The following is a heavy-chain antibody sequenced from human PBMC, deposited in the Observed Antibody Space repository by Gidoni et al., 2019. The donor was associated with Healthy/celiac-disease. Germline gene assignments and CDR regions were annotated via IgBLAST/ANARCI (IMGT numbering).Heavy chain of an antibody. CDR1: GFTFSTDG. Sequence: VQLVESGGVVVQPGRSLRLSCAASGFTFSTDGMHWVHQAAGKGLEWVAVISYDGSNKDYAGSVKGRLTISRNNSKKTLYLQKNSLRAEDTAVYYCAKSPALHYYYYGMDVWGQGTTVTVSS. CDR3: AKSPALHYYYYGMDV. V-gene: IGHV3-30*18. J-gene: IGHJ6*02. D-gene: IGHD2-2*01. CDR2: ISYDGSNK.